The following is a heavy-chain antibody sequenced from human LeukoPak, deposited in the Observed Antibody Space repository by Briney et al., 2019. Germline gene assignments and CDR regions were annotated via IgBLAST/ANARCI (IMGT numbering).Heavy chain of an antibody. CDR2: INPKNGGT. CDR3: TRGGRYFMDWFDR. Sequence: ASVKVSCKASGYTFTGHYMHWVRQAPGQGLEFMGWINPKNGGTHYAQTFQGRVTMTRDTSISTAYMELSRLTCDDTAVYYCTRGGRYFMDWFDRWGQGTLVTVSS. CDR1: GYTFTGHY. J-gene: IGHJ5*02. V-gene: IGHV1-2*02. D-gene: IGHD2-21*01.